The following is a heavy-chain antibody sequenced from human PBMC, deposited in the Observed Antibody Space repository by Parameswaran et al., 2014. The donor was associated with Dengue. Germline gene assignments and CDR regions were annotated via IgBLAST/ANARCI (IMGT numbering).Heavy chain of an antibody. CDR2: IKQDGSEK. D-gene: IGHD3-10*01. CDR3: ARAPSAFIILYWYFDL. J-gene: IGHJ2*01. V-gene: IGHV3-7*04. Sequence: VRQAPGKGLEWVANIKQDGSEKYYVDSVKGRFTISRDNAKNSLYLQMNSLRAEDTAVYYCARAPSAFIILYWYFDLWGRGTLVTVSS.